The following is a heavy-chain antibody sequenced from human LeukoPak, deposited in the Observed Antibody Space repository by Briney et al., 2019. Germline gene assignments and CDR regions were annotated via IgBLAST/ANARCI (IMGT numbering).Heavy chain of an antibody. J-gene: IGHJ5*02. CDR1: GFTFSSYW. Sequence: GGSLRLSCAASGFTFSSYWMNWARQAPGKGLEWVASINHNGNVNYYVDSVKGRFTISRDNAKNSLYLQMNSLRAEDTAVYYCARDLEYGGNSNWFDPWGQGTLVTVSS. V-gene: IGHV3-7*01. D-gene: IGHD4-23*01. CDR3: ARDLEYGGNSNWFDP. CDR2: INHNGNVN.